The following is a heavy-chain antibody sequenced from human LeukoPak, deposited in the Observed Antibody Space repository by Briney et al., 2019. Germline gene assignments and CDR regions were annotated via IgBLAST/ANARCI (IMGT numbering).Heavy chain of an antibody. V-gene: IGHV3-11*01. D-gene: IGHD4-23*01. J-gene: IGHJ4*02. Sequence: GGSLRLSCVASANSFSDYYMSWIRQAPGKGLEWISYISSSSSTIYYADSVKGRFTISRDNAKNSLYLQMNSLRAEDTALYYCAKDRYTVVTLPGDYWGQGTLVTVSS. CDR2: ISSSSSTI. CDR1: ANSFSDYY. CDR3: AKDRYTVVTLPGDY.